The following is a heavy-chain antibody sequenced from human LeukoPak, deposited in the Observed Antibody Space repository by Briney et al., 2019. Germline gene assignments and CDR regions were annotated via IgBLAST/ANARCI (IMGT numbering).Heavy chain of an antibody. Sequence: GGSLRLSCAASGFTFSSYAMSWVRQAPGKGLEWVSSISSSSSYIYYADSVKGRFTISRDNAKNSLYLQMNSLRAEDTAVYYCASSIAQVAAMPDAFDIWGQGTMVTVSS. D-gene: IGHD2-2*01. J-gene: IGHJ3*02. CDR3: ASSIAQVAAMPDAFDI. CDR1: GFTFSSYA. V-gene: IGHV3-21*01. CDR2: ISSSSSYI.